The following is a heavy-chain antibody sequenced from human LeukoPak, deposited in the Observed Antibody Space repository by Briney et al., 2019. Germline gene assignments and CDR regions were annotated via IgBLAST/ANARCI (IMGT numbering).Heavy chain of an antibody. CDR3: ARLTSGNGLDV. J-gene: IGHJ6*02. V-gene: IGHV3-66*04. CDR2: IYSGNRT. CDR1: GFTVSNNY. D-gene: IGHD3-3*01. Sequence: GGSLRLSCAASGFTVSNNYMTGVRQAPGKGLEWVSVIYSGNRTKYADSVKGRFIISRDNSKNTLLFQMNSLRAEDTAVYYCARLTSGNGLDVWGRGTTVTVS.